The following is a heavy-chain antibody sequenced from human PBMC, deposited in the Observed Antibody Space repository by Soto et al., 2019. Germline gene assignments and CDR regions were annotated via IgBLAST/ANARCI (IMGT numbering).Heavy chain of an antibody. J-gene: IGHJ6*02. CDR2: ISAYNGNT. CDR1: GDTFTSYG. CDR3: ARVETGTTRGYYYYGMDV. Sequence: QVQLVQSGAEVKKPGASVKVSCKASGDTFTSYGISWVRQAPGQGLEWMGRISAYNGNTNYAQKLQGIVTMTTDISTSTAFMELRRLRSDDTAVYYCARVETGTTRGYYYYGMDVRGQGTTVTVSS. D-gene: IGHD1-7*01. V-gene: IGHV1-18*01.